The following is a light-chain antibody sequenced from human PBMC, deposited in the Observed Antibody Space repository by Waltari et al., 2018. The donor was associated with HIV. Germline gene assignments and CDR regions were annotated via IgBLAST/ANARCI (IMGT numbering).Light chain of an antibody. Sequence: QSALTQPASVSGSPGQSLTISCTGTSSDVGGYNPVSWYQQHPAKAPQVIIYDVSNRPSGVSNRFSGSKSGNTASLTISGLQAEDEADYYCTSYTTINTYVFGTGTKVTVL. CDR1: SSDVGGYNP. CDR2: DVS. V-gene: IGLV2-14*03. CDR3: TSYTTINTYV. J-gene: IGLJ1*01.